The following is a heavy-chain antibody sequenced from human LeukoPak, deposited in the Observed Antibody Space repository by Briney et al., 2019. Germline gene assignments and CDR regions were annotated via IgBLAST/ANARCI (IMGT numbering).Heavy chain of an antibody. CDR1: GYTFTSYG. CDR2: ISAYNGNT. Sequence: ASVTVSCKASGYTFTSYGISWVRQAPGQGLEWMGWISAYNGNTNYAQKLQGRVTMTTDTSTSTACMELRSLRSDDTAVYYCAREPGYCSSTSCYRYFDYWGQGTLVTVSS. V-gene: IGHV1-18*04. D-gene: IGHD2-2*01. CDR3: AREPGYCSSTSCYRYFDY. J-gene: IGHJ4*02.